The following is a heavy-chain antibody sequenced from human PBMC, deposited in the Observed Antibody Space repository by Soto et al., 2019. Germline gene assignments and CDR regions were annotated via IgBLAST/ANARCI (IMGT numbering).Heavy chain of an antibody. CDR3: ANGESTYYYDSSGFH. V-gene: IGHV3-30*18. CDR1: GFTFSSYG. D-gene: IGHD3-22*01. CDR2: ISYDGSNK. J-gene: IGHJ4*02. Sequence: PGGSLRLSCAASGFTFSSYGMHWVRQAPGKGLEWVAVISYDGSNKYYADSVKGRFTISRDNSKNTLYLQMNSLRAEDTAVYYCANGESTYYYDSSGFHWGQGTLVTVSS.